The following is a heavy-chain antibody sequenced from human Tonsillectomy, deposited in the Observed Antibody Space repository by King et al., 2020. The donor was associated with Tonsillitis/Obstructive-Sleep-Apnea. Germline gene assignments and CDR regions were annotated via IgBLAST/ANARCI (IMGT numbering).Heavy chain of an antibody. CDR2: IIPISGTA. D-gene: IGHD2-15*01. CDR1: GGTFSSCA. V-gene: IGHV1-69*12. Sequence: QLVQSGADVKKPGSSVEVSCKASGGTFSSCAISWVRQAPGQGLEWMGGIIPISGTAIYAQNFRGRVTITADESTNTAYMDLSSLRSEDTAVYYCARSGYCRGGSCLYYFDYWGQGTLVTVSS. CDR3: ARSGYCRGGSCLYYFDY. J-gene: IGHJ4*02.